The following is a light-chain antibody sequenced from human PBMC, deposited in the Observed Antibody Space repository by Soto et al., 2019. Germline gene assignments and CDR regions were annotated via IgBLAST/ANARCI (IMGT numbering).Light chain of an antibody. V-gene: IGLV2-14*01. J-gene: IGLJ1*01. Sequence: QSALTQPASVSGSPGQSITISCTGSSSDVGGHNYVSWYQQHPGKAPKLMIYEVTKRPSGVSNRFSCSKSGNTASLTISGLQAEDEADYYCSSYTFTSTLYVFGTGTKVTVL. CDR1: SSDVGGHNY. CDR2: EVT. CDR3: SSYTFTSTLYV.